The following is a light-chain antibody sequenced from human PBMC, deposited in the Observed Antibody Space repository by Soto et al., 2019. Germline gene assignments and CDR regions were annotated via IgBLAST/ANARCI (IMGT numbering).Light chain of an antibody. CDR3: QQSYSTPWT. CDR1: QSIRSY. V-gene: IGKV1-39*01. CDR2: AAS. Sequence: DIQMTQSPSSLSASVGDRVTITCRASQSIRSYLNWYQQKPGKAPKLLIYAASSLQSGVPSRFSGSGSGTEFTLTISSLQPEDFATYYCQQSYSTPWTFGQGTKVEI. J-gene: IGKJ1*01.